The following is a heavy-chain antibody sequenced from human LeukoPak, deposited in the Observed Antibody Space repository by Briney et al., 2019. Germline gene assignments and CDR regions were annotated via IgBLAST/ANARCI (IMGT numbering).Heavy chain of an antibody. J-gene: IGHJ4*02. CDR2: IYYSGST. V-gene: IGHV4-39*07. D-gene: IGHD3-10*01. CDR3: ARAGGFGELLVGY. CDR1: GGSISSSSYY. Sequence: SETLSLTCTVSGGSISSSSYYWGSIRQPPAKGLEWIGSIYYSGSTYYNPPLKSRVTISVDTSRNQFSLKLNSVTAADTAVYYCARAGGFGELLVGYWGQGALVTVSS.